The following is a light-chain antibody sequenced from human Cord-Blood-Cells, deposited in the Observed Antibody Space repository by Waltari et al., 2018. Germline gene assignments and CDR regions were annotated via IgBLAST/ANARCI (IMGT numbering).Light chain of an antibody. V-gene: IGKV4-1*01. CDR3: QQYYSTPPT. Sequence: DIVMTQSPDSLAVSLGERDTINCKSSQSVLYSSNNKNYLAWYQQKPGQPPKLLIYWASTRESGVPDRVSGSGSGTDFTLTISSLQAEDVAVYYCQQYYSTPPTFGQGTKVEIK. J-gene: IGKJ1*01. CDR2: WAS. CDR1: QSVLYSSNNKNY.